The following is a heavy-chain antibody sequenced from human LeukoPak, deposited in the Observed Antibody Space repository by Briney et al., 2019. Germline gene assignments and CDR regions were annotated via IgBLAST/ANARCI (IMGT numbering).Heavy chain of an antibody. V-gene: IGHV3-48*03. CDR1: GFTFSSYE. J-gene: IGHJ6*02. CDR2: ISSSGSTI. Sequence: GGSLRLSCAASGFTFSSYEMNWVRQAPGKGLEWVSYISSSGSTIYYADAVKGRFTISRDNAKNSLYLQMNRLRAEDTAVYYCARGPHYEYYYFFGMDVWGQGTTVTVSS. CDR3: ARGPHYEYYYFFGMDV. D-gene: IGHD4-17*01.